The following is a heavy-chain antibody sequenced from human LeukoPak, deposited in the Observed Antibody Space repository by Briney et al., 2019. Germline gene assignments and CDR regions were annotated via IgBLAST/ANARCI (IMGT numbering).Heavy chain of an antibody. D-gene: IGHD6-19*01. Sequence: SETLSLTCTVSGGSISSYYWSWIRQPAGKGLEWIGRIYTSGSTNYNPSLKSRVTMSVDTSKNQFSLKLSSVTAADTAVYYCARDQSEAGTPDPPAFDYWGQGNLVTVSS. CDR1: GGSISSYY. CDR2: IYTSGST. J-gene: IGHJ4*02. CDR3: ARDQSEAGTPDPPAFDY. V-gene: IGHV4-4*07.